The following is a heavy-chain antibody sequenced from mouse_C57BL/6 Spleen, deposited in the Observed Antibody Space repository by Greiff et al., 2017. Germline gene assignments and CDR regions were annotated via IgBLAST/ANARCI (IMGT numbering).Heavy chain of an antibody. CDR3: AKGISTTVVPWYFEV. CDR1: GYTFTSYD. J-gene: IGHJ1*03. D-gene: IGHD1-1*01. Sequence: QVQLKQSGPELVKPGASVKLSCKASGYTFTSYDINWVKQRPGQGLEWIGWIYPRDGSTKYNEKFKGKATLTVDTSSSTAYMELHSLTSEDSAVYFCAKGISTTVVPWYFEVWGTGTTVTVSS. V-gene: IGHV1-85*01. CDR2: IYPRDGST.